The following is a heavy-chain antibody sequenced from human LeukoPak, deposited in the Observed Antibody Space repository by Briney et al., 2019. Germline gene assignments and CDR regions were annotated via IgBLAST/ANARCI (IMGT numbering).Heavy chain of an antibody. Sequence: WASVKVSCKASGYTFTGYYMHWVRQAPGQGLEWMGWINPNSGGTNYAQKFQGRVTMTRDTSISTAYMELSRLRSDDTAVYYCARDYGPGSYSYNWFDPWGQGTLVTVSS. CDR1: GYTFTGYY. CDR3: ARDYGPGSYSYNWFDP. V-gene: IGHV1-2*02. CDR2: INPNSGGT. J-gene: IGHJ5*02. D-gene: IGHD3-10*01.